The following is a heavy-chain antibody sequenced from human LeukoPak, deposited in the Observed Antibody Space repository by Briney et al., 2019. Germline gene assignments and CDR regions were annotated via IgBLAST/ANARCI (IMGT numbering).Heavy chain of an antibody. J-gene: IGHJ4*02. Sequence: ASVKVSCKASGYTFTSYGISWVRQAPGQVLEWMGWISAYNGNTNYAQKLQGRVTMTTDTSTSTAYMELRSLRSDDTAVYYCARTKFYYDSSGAVDYWGQGTLVTVSS. CDR2: ISAYNGNT. V-gene: IGHV1-18*01. CDR3: ARTKFYYDSSGAVDY. CDR1: GYTFTSYG. D-gene: IGHD3-22*01.